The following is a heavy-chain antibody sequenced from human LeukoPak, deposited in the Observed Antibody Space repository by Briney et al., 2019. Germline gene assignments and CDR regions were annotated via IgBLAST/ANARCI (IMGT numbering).Heavy chain of an antibody. V-gene: IGHV3-74*01. Sequence: GGSLRLSCAASGFTFSSYWMHWVRQAPGKGLVWVSRIKSDGSTNYADSVKVRFTISRDNAENTVSLQMNSLRAEDTGVYYCARAPSDIGGYYPEYFRRWGQGTLVTVSS. J-gene: IGHJ1*01. CDR1: GFTFSSYW. CDR3: ARAPSDIGGYYPEYFRR. CDR2: IKSDGST. D-gene: IGHD3-22*01.